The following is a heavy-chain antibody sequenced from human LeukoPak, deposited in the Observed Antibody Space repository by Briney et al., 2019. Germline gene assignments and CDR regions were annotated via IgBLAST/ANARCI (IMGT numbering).Heavy chain of an antibody. Sequence: SETLSLTCTVSGGSISSYYWSWIRQPPGKGLEWIGYIYTSGSTNYNPSLKSRVTISVDTSKNQFSLKLSSVTAADTAVYYCARSHMVRGIDYWGQGTLVTVSS. CDR3: ARSHMVRGIDY. CDR2: IYTSGST. CDR1: GGSISSYY. J-gene: IGHJ4*02. V-gene: IGHV4-4*09. D-gene: IGHD3-10*01.